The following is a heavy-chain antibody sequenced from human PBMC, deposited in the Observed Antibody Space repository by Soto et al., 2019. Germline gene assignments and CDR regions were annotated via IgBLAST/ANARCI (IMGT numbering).Heavy chain of an antibody. V-gene: IGHV4-34*01. CDR1: GGSFSGYY. Sequence: QVQLQQWGAGLLKPSETLSLTCAVYGGSFSGYYWSWIRQPPGKGLEWIGESNHSGSTNYNPSLKSRVTISVDTSKNQFSLKLSSVTAADTAVYYCARGGLRKSFDYWGQGTLVTVSS. CDR2: SNHSGST. J-gene: IGHJ4*02. CDR3: ARGGLRKSFDY.